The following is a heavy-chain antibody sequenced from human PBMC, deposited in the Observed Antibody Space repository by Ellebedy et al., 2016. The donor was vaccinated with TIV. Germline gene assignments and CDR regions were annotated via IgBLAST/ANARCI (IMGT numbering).Heavy chain of an antibody. CDR1: GYSFPTYW. CDR2: IDPTESYT. CDR3: ARHRLRYFDWFES. D-gene: IGHD3-9*01. Sequence: WESLKISCKGSGYSFPTYWISWVRQMPGQGLEWMGKIDPTESYTNYSPSFQGHVTISVDRSIGTAYLQWGSLKASDTAMYYCARHRLRYFDWFESWGQGTLVTVSS. V-gene: IGHV5-10-1*01. J-gene: IGHJ5*01.